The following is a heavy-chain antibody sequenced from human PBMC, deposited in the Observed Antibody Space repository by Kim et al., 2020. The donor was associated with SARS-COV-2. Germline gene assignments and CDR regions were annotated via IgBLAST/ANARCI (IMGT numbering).Heavy chain of an antibody. V-gene: IGHV3-48*02. Sequence: GGSLRLSCAASGFTFSSYSMNWVRQAPGKGLEWVSYISSSSSAIYYADSVKGRFTISRDNAKNSLYLQMNSLRDEDTAVYYCAAMVRGVIIGGLDYWGQGTLVTVSS. CDR3: AAMVRGVIIGGLDY. J-gene: IGHJ4*02. CDR2: ISSSSSAI. CDR1: GFTFSSYS. D-gene: IGHD3-10*01.